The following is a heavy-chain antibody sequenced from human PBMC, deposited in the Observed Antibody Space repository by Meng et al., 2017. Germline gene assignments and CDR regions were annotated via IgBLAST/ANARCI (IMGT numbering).Heavy chain of an antibody. CDR2: INHSGST. V-gene: IGHV4-34*01. CDR1: GGSFSGYY. CDR3: ARGLRFLEWLSSETDAFYI. D-gene: IGHD3-3*01. Sequence: SETLSLTCAVYGGSFSGYYWSWIRQPPGKGLEWIGEINHSGSTNYNPSLKSRVTISVDTSKNQFSLKLSSVTAADTAVYYCARGLRFLEWLSSETDAFYIWGQGTMVTVSS. J-gene: IGHJ3*02.